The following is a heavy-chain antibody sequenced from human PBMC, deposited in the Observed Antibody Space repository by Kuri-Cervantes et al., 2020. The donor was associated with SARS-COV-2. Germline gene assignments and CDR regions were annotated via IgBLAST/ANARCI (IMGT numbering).Heavy chain of an antibody. CDR1: GVSISSSSYY. CDR3: AGGDGYSPWHY. V-gene: IGHV4-61*05. D-gene: IGHD5-24*01. CDR2: IYYSGST. Sequence: GSLRLSCTVSGVSISSSSYYWGWIRQPPGKGLDWSGYIYYSGSTNCNPSLKSRVTIPVDTSKNQFSLKLSSVTAADTAVYYCAGGDGYSPWHYWGQGTLVTVSS. J-gene: IGHJ4*02.